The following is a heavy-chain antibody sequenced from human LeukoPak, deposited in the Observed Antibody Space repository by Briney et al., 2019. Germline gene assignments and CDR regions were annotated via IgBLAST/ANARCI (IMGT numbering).Heavy chain of an antibody. CDR2: IIPMFGTR. J-gene: IGHJ4*02. D-gene: IGHD6-19*01. V-gene: IGHV1-69*13. CDR1: GGTFSSSA. Sequence: GASVMVSCKASGGTFSSSAISWVRQAPGQGLEWMGGIIPMFGTRNYAQKFQGRVTITADESTSTAYMELSSLRSEDTALYYCARGPNPEIAVAGMIFDYWGQGTLVTVSS. CDR3: ARGPNPEIAVAGMIFDY.